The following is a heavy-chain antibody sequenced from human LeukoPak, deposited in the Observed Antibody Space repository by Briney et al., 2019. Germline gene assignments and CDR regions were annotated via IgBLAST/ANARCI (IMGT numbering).Heavy chain of an antibody. J-gene: IGHJ3*02. Sequence: PSETLSLTCTVSRGSISSYYWTWIRQPPGKGLEWIGYIYYSGSTNYNPSLKSRVTISVDPSTNQFSLKLRSVTAADTAVYYCARGPGPIAGAKNPFDIWGQGTMVTVSS. D-gene: IGHD1-26*01. CDR1: RGSISSYY. CDR2: IYYSGST. CDR3: ARGPGPIAGAKNPFDI. V-gene: IGHV4-59*01.